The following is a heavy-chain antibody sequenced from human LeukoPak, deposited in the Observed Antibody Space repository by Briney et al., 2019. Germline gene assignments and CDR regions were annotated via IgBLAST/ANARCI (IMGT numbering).Heavy chain of an antibody. CDR3: ARDNNWNSGYFDY. D-gene: IGHD1-1*01. J-gene: IGHJ4*02. CDR1: GFTFSSYS. CDR2: ISSSTIYI. V-gene: IGHV3-21*01. Sequence: GGSLRLSCAASGFTFSSYSMNWVRQAPWKGLEWVSSISSSTIYIYYARAVKGRVTISRDNAKNSLYLQMNSLRAEDTAVYYCARDNNWNSGYFDYWGQGTLVTVSS.